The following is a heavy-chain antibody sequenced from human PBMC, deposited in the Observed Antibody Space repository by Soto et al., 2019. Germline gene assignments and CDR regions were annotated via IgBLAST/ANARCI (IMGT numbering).Heavy chain of an antibody. CDR3: ARVMGSGTVGVFDY. J-gene: IGHJ4*02. Sequence: QITLKESGPTLVNPTQTLTLTCTFSGFSLSSSGVGVGWIRQPPGKALEWLALIYWDNYKQYSPSLKNRFTITKDTSKNQVVLTMTKMEPVDTGTYYCARVMGSGTVGVFDYWGQGTLVTVSS. CDR1: GFSLSSSGVG. V-gene: IGHV2-5*02. CDR2: IYWDNYK. D-gene: IGHD6-13*01.